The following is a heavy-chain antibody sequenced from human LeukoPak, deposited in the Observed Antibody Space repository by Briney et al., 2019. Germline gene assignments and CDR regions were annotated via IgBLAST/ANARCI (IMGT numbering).Heavy chain of an antibody. J-gene: IGHJ4*02. CDR1: GFTFSDYW. CDR3: ARGGGDY. V-gene: IGHV3-7*01. D-gene: IGHD1-26*01. Sequence: GGSLRLSCVASGFTFSDYWMTWVRQAPGKGLEWVANIKQDGSDEKYVDSVKGRFTISRDNAKNSLYLQMDSLRDEDTAVYYCARGGGDYWGQGTLVTVTS. CDR2: IKQDGSDE.